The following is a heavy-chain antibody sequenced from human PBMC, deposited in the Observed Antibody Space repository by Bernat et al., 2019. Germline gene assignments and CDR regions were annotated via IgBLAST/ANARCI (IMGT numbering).Heavy chain of an antibody. Sequence: EIHLVESGGGLVQPGGSLRLSCAASGFTFSTYEMNWVRQAPGKGLEWLSYITSSGSVIYYADSVKGRFSISRDNAKNSLSLQMNSLRAEDTALYYCAREPPDYCSGSSCYAFHYFDYWGQGALVTVSS. J-gene: IGHJ4*02. CDR2: ITSSGSVI. V-gene: IGHV3-48*03. CDR1: GFTFSTYE. D-gene: IGHD2-2*01. CDR3: AREPPDYCSGSSCYAFHYFDY.